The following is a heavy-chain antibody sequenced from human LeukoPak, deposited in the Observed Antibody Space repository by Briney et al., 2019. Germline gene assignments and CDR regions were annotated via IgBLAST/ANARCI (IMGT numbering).Heavy chain of an antibody. CDR1: GFTFSSYS. CDR2: ISSSSSYI. V-gene: IGHV3-21*01. Sequence: GGSLRLPCAASGFTFSSYSMNWVRQAPGKGLEWVSSISSSSSYIYYADSVKGRFTISRDNAKNSLYLQMNSLRAEDTAVYYCARDRGVRSRFDPWGQGTLVTVSS. J-gene: IGHJ5*02. D-gene: IGHD3-16*01. CDR3: ARDRGVRSRFDP.